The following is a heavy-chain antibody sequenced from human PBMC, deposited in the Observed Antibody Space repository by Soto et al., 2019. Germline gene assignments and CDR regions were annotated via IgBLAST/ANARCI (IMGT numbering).Heavy chain of an antibody. CDR3: ARERGGYYYDSSGHYGMDV. D-gene: IGHD3-22*01. CDR1: GFTFSSYW. J-gene: IGHJ6*02. CDR2: INSDGSST. V-gene: IGHV3-74*01. Sequence: GGSLRLSCAASGFTFSSYWMHWVRQAPGKGLVWVSRINSDGSSTSYADSVKGRFTISRDNAKNTLYLQMNSLRAEDTAVYYCARERGGYYYDSSGHYGMDVWGQGTTVTVSS.